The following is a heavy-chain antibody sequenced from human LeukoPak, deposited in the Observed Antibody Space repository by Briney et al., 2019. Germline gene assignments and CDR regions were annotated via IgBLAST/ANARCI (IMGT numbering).Heavy chain of an antibody. CDR2: VNHSAGT. CDR1: GGSFSDYY. Sequence: SETLSLTCAVYGGSFSDYYWSWIRQPPGKGLEWIGEVNHSAGTTYNPSLKSRVTISVDTSKNQFSLKLSSVTAADTAVYYCASLRTGDFDYWGQGALVTVSS. J-gene: IGHJ4*02. CDR3: ASLRTGDFDY. V-gene: IGHV4-34*01. D-gene: IGHD3-10*01.